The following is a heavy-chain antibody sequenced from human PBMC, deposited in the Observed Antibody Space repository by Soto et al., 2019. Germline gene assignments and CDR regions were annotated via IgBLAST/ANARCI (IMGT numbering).Heavy chain of an antibody. V-gene: IGHV3-15*07. CDR3: TRPEADYDFWSGYYF. J-gene: IGHJ4*02. CDR1: GFTFSNAW. Sequence: GGSLRLSCAASGFTFSNAWMNWVRQAPGKGLEWVGRIKSKTDGGTTDYAAPVKGRFTISRDDSKNTLYLQMNSLKTEDTAVYYCTRPEADYDFWSGYYFWGQGTLVTVSS. D-gene: IGHD3-3*01. CDR2: IKSKTDGGTT.